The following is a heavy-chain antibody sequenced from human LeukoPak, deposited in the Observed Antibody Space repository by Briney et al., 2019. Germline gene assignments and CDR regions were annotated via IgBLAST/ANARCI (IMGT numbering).Heavy chain of an antibody. J-gene: IGHJ4*02. V-gene: IGHV4-61*01. CDR2: IYYSGST. CDR1: GGSVSSGSYY. Sequence: PSETLSLTCTVSGGSVSSGSYYWSWIRQPPGKGLEWIGYIYYSGSTNYNPSLKSRVTISVDTSKNQFSLKLSSVTAADTAVYYCARDEDDSSGYYYWGQGTLVTVSS. D-gene: IGHD3-22*01. CDR3: ARDEDDSSGYYY.